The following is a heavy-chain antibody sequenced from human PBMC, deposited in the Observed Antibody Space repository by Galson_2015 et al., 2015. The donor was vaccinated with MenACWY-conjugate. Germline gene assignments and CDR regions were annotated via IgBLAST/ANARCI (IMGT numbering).Heavy chain of an antibody. D-gene: IGHD4-17*01. V-gene: IGHV1-18*04. CDR3: ARGGDYGRVGCDY. J-gene: IGHJ4*02. CDR1: GYIFTNYG. CDR2: ISAYDGNT. Sequence: SVRVSCKASGYIFTNYGISWVRQAPGKGLEWMGWISAYDGNTNYAQKVQGRVTMTTHTSTSTTYMELRSLRSDDTAVYYCARGGDYGRVGCDYWGQGTLVTVSS.